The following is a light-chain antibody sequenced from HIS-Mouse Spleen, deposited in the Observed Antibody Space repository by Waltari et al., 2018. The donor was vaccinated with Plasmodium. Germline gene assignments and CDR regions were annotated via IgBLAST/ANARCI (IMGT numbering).Light chain of an antibody. CDR3: QQSNSYPLT. CDR1: QGISSA. Sequence: AIQLTQSPSSLSASVGDRVTITCRASQGISSALAWYQQKPAKAPKLLIYDASILESGVPTRFRGSGSGTDFTLTISSLQPEDFATYDCQQSNSYPLTFGGGTKVEIK. J-gene: IGKJ4*01. CDR2: DAS. V-gene: IGKV1-13*02.